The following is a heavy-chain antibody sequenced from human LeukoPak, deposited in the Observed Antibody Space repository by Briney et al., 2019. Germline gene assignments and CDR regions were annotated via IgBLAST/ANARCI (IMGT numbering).Heavy chain of an antibody. CDR2: ISAYNGNT. CDR1: GYTFTSYG. V-gene: IGHV1-18*01. J-gene: IGHJ6*03. CDR3: ARRERGDFWSGYSVLGYYYMDV. D-gene: IGHD3-3*01. Sequence: ASVKVSCKASGYTFTSYGISWVRQAPGQGLEWMGWISAYNGNTNYAQKLQGRVTMTTDTSTSTAYMELRSLRSDDTAVYYCARRERGDFWSGYSVLGYYYMDVWGKGTTVTVSS.